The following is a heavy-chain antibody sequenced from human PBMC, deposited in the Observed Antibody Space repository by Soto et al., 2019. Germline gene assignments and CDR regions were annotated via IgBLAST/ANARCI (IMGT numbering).Heavy chain of an antibody. J-gene: IGHJ4*02. Sequence: QVQLVQSGAEVKKSGSSVKVSCKASGGTFSSYAISWVRQAPGQGLEWMGGIIPMFATANYAQKFQGRVTISADEATSTAYMELSSLRSEDTAVYYCARIRGTSRNYVDYWVQGTLVTVSS. CDR2: IIPMFATA. D-gene: IGHD3-16*02. CDR1: GGTFSSYA. CDR3: ARIRGTSRNYVDY. V-gene: IGHV1-69*01.